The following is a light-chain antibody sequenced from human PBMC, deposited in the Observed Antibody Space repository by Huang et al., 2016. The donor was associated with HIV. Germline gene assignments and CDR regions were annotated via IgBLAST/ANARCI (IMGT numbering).Light chain of an antibody. CDR3: QQSYNAPRT. CDR1: ENIRKY. Sequence: DIQMTQSPSSLSAFVGDKVTITCRASENIRKYLNWYQQKPGKAPNHLLYAASSLQSGVPSRFSGSGTGTDFNLTINSLQPEDYATYFCQQSYNAPRTFGQGTKVEIK. CDR2: AAS. J-gene: IGKJ1*01. V-gene: IGKV1-39*01.